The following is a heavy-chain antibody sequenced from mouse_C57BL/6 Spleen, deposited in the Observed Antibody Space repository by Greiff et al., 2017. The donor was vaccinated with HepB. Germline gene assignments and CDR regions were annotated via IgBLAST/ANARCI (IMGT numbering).Heavy chain of an antibody. D-gene: IGHD1-1*01. CDR3: ARSITTVVATGDY. CDR1: GFNIKDYY. Sequence: EVQLQQSGAELVKPGASVKLSCTASGFNIKDYYMHWVKQRTEQGLEWIGRIDPEDGETKYAPKFKGKATITADTSSNTAYLQLSSLTSEDTAVYYCARSITTVVATGDYWGQGTTLTVSS. J-gene: IGHJ2*01. CDR2: IDPEDGET. V-gene: IGHV14-2*01.